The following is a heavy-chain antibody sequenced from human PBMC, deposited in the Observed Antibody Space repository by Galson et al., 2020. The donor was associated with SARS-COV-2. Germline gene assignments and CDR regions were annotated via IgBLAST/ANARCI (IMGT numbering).Heavy chain of an antibody. CDR1: GYTLTELS. J-gene: IGHJ4*02. V-gene: IGHV1-24*01. CDR2: FDPEDGET. Sequence: ASVKVSCKVSGYTLTELSMHWVRQAPGKGLEWMGGFDPEDGETIYAQKFQGRVTMTEDTSTDTAYMELSSLRSEDTAVYYCSTVDLKYCSGGSCDRYPMYYFVYWGQGSRVTVSS. CDR3: STVDLKYCSGGSCDRYPMYYFVY. D-gene: IGHD2-15*01.